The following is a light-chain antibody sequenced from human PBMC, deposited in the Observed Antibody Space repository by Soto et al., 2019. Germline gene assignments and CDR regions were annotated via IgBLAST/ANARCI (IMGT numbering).Light chain of an antibody. Sequence: QSALTQPASVSGSPGQSITISCTGTGSDVGGYAYVSWYQQHPGKAPKLMIYEVSNRPSGVSNRFAGSKSGNTASLTISGLHTEDQGDYYCCSYAGSSTWVFGGGTKLTVL. CDR2: EVS. V-gene: IGLV2-14*01. CDR1: GSDVGGYAY. CDR3: CSYAGSSTWV. J-gene: IGLJ3*02.